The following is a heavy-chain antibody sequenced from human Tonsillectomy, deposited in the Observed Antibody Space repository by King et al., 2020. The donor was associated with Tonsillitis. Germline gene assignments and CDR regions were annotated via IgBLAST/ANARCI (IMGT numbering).Heavy chain of an antibody. D-gene: IGHD6-13*01. Sequence: QLQESGPGLVKPSETLSLTCTVSGGSISSSSYYWGWIRQPPGKGLEWIGSIYYSGSTYYNPSLKSRVTISVDTSKNQFSLKLSSVTAADTAVYYCARSTLIAAAGSWHEPPGNWFDPWGQGTLVTVSS. CDR3: ARSTLIAAAGSWHEPPGNWFDP. V-gene: IGHV4-39*01. CDR2: IYYSGST. CDR1: GGSISSSSYY. J-gene: IGHJ5*02.